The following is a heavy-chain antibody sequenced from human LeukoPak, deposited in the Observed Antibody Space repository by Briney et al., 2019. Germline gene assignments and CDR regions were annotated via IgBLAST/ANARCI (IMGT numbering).Heavy chain of an antibody. D-gene: IGHD6-13*01. CDR3: ARAPGVYDAFDI. CDR1: GFTFSSYS. V-gene: IGHV3-21*01. J-gene: IGHJ3*02. CDR2: ISSSSSYI. Sequence: GGSLRLSCAASGFTFSSYSMNWVRQAPGKGLEWVSSISSSSSYIYYAGSVKGRFTISRDNAKNSLYLQMNSLRAEDTAVYYCARAPGVYDAFDIWGQGTMVTVSS.